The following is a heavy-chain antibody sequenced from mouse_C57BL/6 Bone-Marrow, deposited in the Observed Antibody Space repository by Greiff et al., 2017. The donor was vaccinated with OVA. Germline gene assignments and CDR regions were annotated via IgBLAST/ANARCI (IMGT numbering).Heavy chain of an antibody. CDR3: TVGYQFAY. CDR1: GFTFSNYW. Sequence: DVQLVESGGGLVQPGGSMKLSCVASGFTFSNYWMNWVRQSPEKGLEWVAQIRLKSDNYATHYAEAVKGRFTISRDDSKSSVYLQMNNLRAEDTGIYYCTVGYQFAYWGQGTLVTVSA. J-gene: IGHJ3*01. CDR2: IRLKSDNYAT. D-gene: IGHD2-2*01. V-gene: IGHV6-3*01.